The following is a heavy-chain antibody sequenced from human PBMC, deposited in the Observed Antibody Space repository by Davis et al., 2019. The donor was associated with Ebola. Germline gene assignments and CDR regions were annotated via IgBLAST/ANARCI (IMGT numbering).Heavy chain of an antibody. V-gene: IGHV1-18*01. CDR3: ARDCSGGSCYLHFQH. CDR1: GYTFTSYG. D-gene: IGHD2-15*01. Sequence: ASVTVSCKASGYTFTSYGISWVRQAPVQGLEWMGWISAYNGNTNYAQKLQGRVTMTTDTSTSTAYMELRSLRSDDTAVYYCARDCSGGSCYLHFQHWGQGTLVTVSS. CDR2: ISAYNGNT. J-gene: IGHJ1*01.